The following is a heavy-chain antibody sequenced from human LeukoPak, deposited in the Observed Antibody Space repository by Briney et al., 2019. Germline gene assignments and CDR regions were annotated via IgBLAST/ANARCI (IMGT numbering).Heavy chain of an antibody. V-gene: IGHV4-61*01. J-gene: IGHJ4*02. Sequence: SETLSLTCTVSGGSVSSGSYYWSWIRQPPGKGLEWIGYIYYSGSTYHNPSLKSRVTISVDTSKNQFSLKLRSVTAADTAVYYCARIAVAEDYYFDYWGQGTLVTVSS. D-gene: IGHD6-19*01. CDR2: IYYSGST. CDR3: ARIAVAEDYYFDY. CDR1: GGSVSSGSYY.